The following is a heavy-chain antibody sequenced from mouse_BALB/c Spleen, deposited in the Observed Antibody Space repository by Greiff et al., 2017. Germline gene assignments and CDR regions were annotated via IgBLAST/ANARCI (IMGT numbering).Heavy chain of an antibody. Sequence: EVQRVESGGGLVQPGGSRKLSCAASGFTFSSFGMHWVRQAPEKGLEWVAYISSGSSTIYYADTVKGRFTISRDNPKNTLFLQMTSLRSEDTAMYYGARSGGNYDYFDYWGQGTTLTVSS. CDR1: GFTFSSFG. CDR2: ISSGSSTI. CDR3: ARSGGNYDYFDY. D-gene: IGHD2-1*01. V-gene: IGHV5-17*02. J-gene: IGHJ2*01.